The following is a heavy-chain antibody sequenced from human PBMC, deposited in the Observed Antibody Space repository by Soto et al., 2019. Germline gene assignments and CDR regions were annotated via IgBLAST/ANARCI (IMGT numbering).Heavy chain of an antibody. Sequence: SETLSLTCTVSGGSISSGDYYWSWIRQPPGKGLEWIGYIYYSGSTYYNPSLKSRVTISVDTSKNQFSLKLSSVTAADTAVYYCARAPLRSDFDYWGQGTLVTVSS. J-gene: IGHJ4*02. V-gene: IGHV4-30-4*01. CDR3: ARAPLRSDFDY. CDR2: IYYSGST. CDR1: GGSISSGDYY. D-gene: IGHD4-17*01.